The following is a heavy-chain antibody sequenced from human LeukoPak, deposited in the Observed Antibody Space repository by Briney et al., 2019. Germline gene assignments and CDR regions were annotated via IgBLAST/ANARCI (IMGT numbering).Heavy chain of an antibody. CDR2: IYYSGST. CDR1: GGSISSYY. Sequence: SEILSLTCTVSGGSISSYYWSWIRQPPGKGLEWIGYIYYSGSTNYNPSLKSRVTISVDTSKNQFSLKLSSVTAADTAVYYCARSYGGHGSYYYYGMDVWGQGTTVTVSS. J-gene: IGHJ6*02. CDR3: ARSYGGHGSYYYYGMDV. V-gene: IGHV4-59*01. D-gene: IGHD4-23*01.